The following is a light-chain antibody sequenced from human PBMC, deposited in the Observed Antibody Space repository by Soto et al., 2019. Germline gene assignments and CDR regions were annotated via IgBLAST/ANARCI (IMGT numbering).Light chain of an antibody. CDR2: GAS. J-gene: IGKJ1*01. CDR1: QSVSTI. Sequence: EFVLTQSPGTLSLSPGERTTLSCRASQSVSTILAWYQQKPGQAPRLLIYGASSRATGIPDRFSGSGSGTDFTLTIGRLEPEDFAVYYCQQYGSSLWTFGQGTKVDIK. V-gene: IGKV3-20*01. CDR3: QQYGSSLWT.